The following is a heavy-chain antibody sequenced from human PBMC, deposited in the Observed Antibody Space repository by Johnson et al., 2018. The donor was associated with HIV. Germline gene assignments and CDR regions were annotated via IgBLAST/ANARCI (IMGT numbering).Heavy chain of an antibody. Sequence: VPLVESGGSVVRRGGSLRLSCTASGFPFDDYGMSWVRQVPGKGLEWVSGINWNGDNTGYADSLKGRFTISRDNAKNSLYLQMNSLEAEDTALYYCARFLGYYDSNGYYFGDGFDVWGLGTMVTVSS. CDR1: GFPFDDYG. J-gene: IGHJ3*01. V-gene: IGHV3-20*04. D-gene: IGHD3-22*01. CDR2: INWNGDNT. CDR3: ARFLGYYDSNGYYFGDGFDV.